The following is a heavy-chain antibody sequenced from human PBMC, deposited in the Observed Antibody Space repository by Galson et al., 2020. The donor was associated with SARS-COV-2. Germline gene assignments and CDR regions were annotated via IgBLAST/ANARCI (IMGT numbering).Heavy chain of an antibody. D-gene: IGHD6-13*01. CDR1: GFTFSSYS. CDR2: ISSSSSYI. Sequence: TGGSLRLSCAASGFTFSSYSMNWVRQAPGKGLEWVSSISSSSSYIYYADSVKGRFTISRDNAKNSLYLQMNSLRAEDTAVYYCARAGGEGYSSSWYGGRNWYFDLWGRGTLVTVSS. V-gene: IGHV3-21*01. CDR3: ARAGGEGYSSSWYGGRNWYFDL. J-gene: IGHJ2*01.